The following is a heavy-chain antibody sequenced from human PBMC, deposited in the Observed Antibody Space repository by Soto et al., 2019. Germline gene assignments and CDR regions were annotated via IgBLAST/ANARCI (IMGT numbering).Heavy chain of an antibody. Sequence: GASVKVSCKTSGYTFTDYDINWVRQATGQGLEWIGWMNPNSGETGYAQKFQGRVTMTRSASLSTAYLELSRLRSEDTAVYYCARLAGDHRPGWYNWFDPWGQGTLVPVSS. CDR1: GYTFTDYD. J-gene: IGHJ5*02. D-gene: IGHD3-16*01. CDR2: MNPNSGET. V-gene: IGHV1-8*01. CDR3: ARLAGDHRPGWYNWFDP.